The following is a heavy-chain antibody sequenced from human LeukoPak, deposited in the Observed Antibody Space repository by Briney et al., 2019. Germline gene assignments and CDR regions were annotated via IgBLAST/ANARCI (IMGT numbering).Heavy chain of an antibody. D-gene: IGHD3-22*01. Sequence: GGSLRLSCAASGFTFSSYAMSWVRHAPGKGLECVSAISGSGGSTYYADSVKGRCTISRDNSTNTLYLQMNSLRAEDTAVYYCAKVGYYDSSGYSSPYYFDYWGQGTLVTVSS. J-gene: IGHJ4*02. CDR2: ISGSGGST. V-gene: IGHV3-23*01. CDR3: AKVGYYDSSGYSSPYYFDY. CDR1: GFTFSSYA.